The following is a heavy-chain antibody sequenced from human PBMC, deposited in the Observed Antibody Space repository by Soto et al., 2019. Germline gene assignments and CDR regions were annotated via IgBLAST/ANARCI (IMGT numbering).Heavy chain of an antibody. J-gene: IGHJ4*02. CDR2: ISWNSGSI. CDR3: AKDMYSSSWYYFDY. V-gene: IGHV3-9*01. CDR1: GFTFDDYA. Sequence: SLRLSCAASGFTFDDYAMHWVRQAPGKGLEWVSVISWNSGSIGYADSVKGRFTISRDNAKNSLYLQMNSLRAEDTALYYCAKDMYSSSWYYFDYWGQGTLVTVSS. D-gene: IGHD6-13*01.